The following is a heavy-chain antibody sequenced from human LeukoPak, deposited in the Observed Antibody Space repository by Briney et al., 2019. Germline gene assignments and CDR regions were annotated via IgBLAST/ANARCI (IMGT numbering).Heavy chain of an antibody. CDR3: AGGRSSVLGY. CDR1: GGSISSSTYY. D-gene: IGHD6-19*01. V-gene: IGHV4-39*01. CDR2: IFYSGTT. J-gene: IGHJ4*02. Sequence: SETLSLTCTVSGGSISSSTYYWGWIRQPPGKGLELIVSIFYSGTTYYNPSLKSRVTISVDTSKTKFSLKLRSVTAADAAVYYCAGGRSSVLGYWGQGTLVTVS.